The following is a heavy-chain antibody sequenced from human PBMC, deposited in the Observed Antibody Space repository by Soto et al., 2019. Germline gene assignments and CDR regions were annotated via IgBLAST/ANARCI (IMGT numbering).Heavy chain of an antibody. CDR2: ISYDGSNK. CDR3: ARGQQYSSSWYNWFDP. D-gene: IGHD6-13*01. CDR1: GFTFSSYA. J-gene: IGHJ5*02. V-gene: IGHV3-30-3*01. Sequence: QVQLVESGGGVVQPGRSLRLSCAASGFTFSSYAMHWVRQAPGKGLEWVAVISYDGSNKYYADSVKGRFTISRDNSKNTLYLQMNSLRAEDTAVYYCARGQQYSSSWYNWFDPWGQGTLVTVSS.